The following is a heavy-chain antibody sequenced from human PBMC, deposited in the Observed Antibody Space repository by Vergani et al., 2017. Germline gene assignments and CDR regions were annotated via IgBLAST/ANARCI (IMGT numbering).Heavy chain of an antibody. CDR2: ISAYNGNT. CDR3: ARVDDIVVVPAAMRHYSSSWKPTYYFDY. D-gene: IGHD2-2*01. V-gene: IGHV1-18*01. J-gene: IGHJ4*02. CDR1: GYTFTSYG. Sequence: QVQLVQSGAEVKKPGASVKVSCKASGYTFTSYGISWVRQAPGQGLEWMGWISAYNGNTNYAQKLQGRVTMTTDTSTSTAYMELRSLRSDDTAVYYCARVDDIVVVPAAMRHYSSSWKPTYYFDYWGQGTLVTVSS.